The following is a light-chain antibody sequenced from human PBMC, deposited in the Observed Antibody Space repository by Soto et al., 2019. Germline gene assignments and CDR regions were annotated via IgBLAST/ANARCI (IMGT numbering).Light chain of an antibody. V-gene: IGKV3-11*01. Sequence: EIVMTQSPAILSVSPGASATISCLASQSVSIDLAWYQQTPGQAPRLLIYGASTRATGIPDRFSGSGSGTDFTLTISSLEPEDFSVYYCQQRYDWPVTFGQGTRLEI. CDR1: QSVSID. J-gene: IGKJ5*01. CDR2: GAS. CDR3: QQRYDWPVT.